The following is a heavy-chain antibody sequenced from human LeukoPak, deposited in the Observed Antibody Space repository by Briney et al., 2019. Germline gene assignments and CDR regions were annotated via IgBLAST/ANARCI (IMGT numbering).Heavy chain of an antibody. D-gene: IGHD3-16*02. CDR3: ARDVDYAWGSYRDSLRFDP. J-gene: IGHJ5*02. V-gene: IGHV1-18*01. CDR2: ISTYNGNP. CDR1: RYSFPSYG. Sequence: ASVTVSCKPSRYSFPSYGINWVRQAPGQGLEWMGWISTYNGNPKYAQNLQGRVTMTTDTSTSTAYMELRSLRSDDTAVYYCARDVDYAWGSYRDSLRFDPWGQGTLVTVSS.